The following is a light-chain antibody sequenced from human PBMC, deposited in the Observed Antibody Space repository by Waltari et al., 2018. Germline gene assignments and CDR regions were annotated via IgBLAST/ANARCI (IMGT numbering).Light chain of an antibody. CDR3: QSYDTSLSAWV. CDR2: GND. J-gene: IGLJ3*02. CDR1: KSNIGAGYD. V-gene: IGLV1-40*01. Sequence: QSVLTQPPSVSGAPGRRVTISCTGSKSNIGAGYDVHWYQQVPGTAPKPLIFGNDPRPAGCPDRFSGSKSGTSASLAISSLQAEDEGEYYCQSYDTSLSAWVFAGGTKLTVL.